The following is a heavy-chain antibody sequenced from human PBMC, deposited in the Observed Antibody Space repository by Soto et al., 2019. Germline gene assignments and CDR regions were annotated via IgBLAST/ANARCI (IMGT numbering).Heavy chain of an antibody. J-gene: IGHJ6*02. V-gene: IGHV4-30-4*01. CDR3: ARDPTVATVGRGMDV. Sequence: SETLSLTCTVSGGSISSGDYYWSWIRQPPGKGLEWIGYIYYSGSTYYNPSLKSRVTISVDTSKNQFSLKLSSVTAADTAVYYCARDPTVATVGRGMDVWGQGTTVTAP. D-gene: IGHD6-19*01. CDR1: GGSISSGDYY. CDR2: IYYSGST.